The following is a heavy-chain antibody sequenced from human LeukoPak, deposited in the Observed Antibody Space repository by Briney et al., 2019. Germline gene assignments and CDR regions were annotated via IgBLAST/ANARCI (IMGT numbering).Heavy chain of an antibody. V-gene: IGHV1-46*01. CDR3: AREVMDNLRFDY. J-gene: IGHJ4*02. D-gene: IGHD1-14*01. Sequence: ASLKVSCKASVYTLTSYYMHLVRQAPGPGLEWMGIINPSGGDTSYAQKFQGRLAMTRDTSTNTVYMELTSLRSEDTAVYYCAREVMDNLRFDYWGQGTLVTVSS. CDR2: INPSGGDT. CDR1: VYTLTSYY.